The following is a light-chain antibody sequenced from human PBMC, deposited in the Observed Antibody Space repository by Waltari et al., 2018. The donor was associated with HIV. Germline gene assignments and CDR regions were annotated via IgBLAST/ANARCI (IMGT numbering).Light chain of an antibody. CDR2: DTS. V-gene: IGKV1-33*01. CDR3: QQSHFLWT. J-gene: IGKJ1*01. Sequence: DIQMTESPVFLSSYVGDTVTTTCQASSDIRNHLNWYHQSPGKVPNLLIYDTSQLETGVSSRFSGRGSGTDFSLTISNLQPEDIGTYYCQQSHFLWTFGQGTEVEV. CDR1: SDIRNH.